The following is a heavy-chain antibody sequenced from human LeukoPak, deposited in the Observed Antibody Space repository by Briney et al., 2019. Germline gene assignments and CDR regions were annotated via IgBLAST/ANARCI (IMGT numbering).Heavy chain of an antibody. CDR1: GFTFDDYG. D-gene: IGHD4-17*01. CDR3: ARDRGYGDREFDY. J-gene: IGHJ4*02. CDR2: INGDGRTT. Sequence: PGGSLRLSCAASGFTFDDYGMSWVRQAPGKGLVWVSAINGDGRTTNFADSVKGRFTISRDNAKNTVYLQMNSLRAEDTAVYYCARDRGYGDREFDYWGQGTLVTVSS. V-gene: IGHV3-74*01.